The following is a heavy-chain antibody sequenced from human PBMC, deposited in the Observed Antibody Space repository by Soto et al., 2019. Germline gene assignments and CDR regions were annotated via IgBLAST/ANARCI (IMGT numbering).Heavy chain of an antibody. Sequence: SVKVSCKASGGTFSSYAISWVRQAPGQGLEWMGGIIPIFGTANYAQKFQGRVTITADESTSTAYMELSSLRSEDTAVYYCARGAAGYYYYYGMDVWGQGTTVTVSS. J-gene: IGHJ6*02. CDR3: ARGAAGYYYYYGMDV. V-gene: IGHV1-69*13. CDR1: GGTFSSYA. D-gene: IGHD6-19*01. CDR2: IIPIFGTA.